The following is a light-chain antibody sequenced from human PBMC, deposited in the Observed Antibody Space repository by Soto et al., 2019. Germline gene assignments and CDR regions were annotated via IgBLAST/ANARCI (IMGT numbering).Light chain of an antibody. V-gene: IGLV2-14*01. Sequence: QSVLTQPASVSGSPGQSITISCTGTSSDDGGYNYVSWYQQHPGKAPKLMIYDVSNRPAGVSNRFSGSKSGNTASLTISGLQAEYEADYYCSSYTSSSTLVFGGGTKLTVL. CDR2: DVS. CDR1: SSDDGGYNY. J-gene: IGLJ2*01. CDR3: SSYTSSSTLV.